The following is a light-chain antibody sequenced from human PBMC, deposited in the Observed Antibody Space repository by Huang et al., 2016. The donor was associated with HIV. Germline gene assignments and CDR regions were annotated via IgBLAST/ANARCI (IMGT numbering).Light chain of an antibody. CDR3: QQYDNWPLT. CDR1: LSVSTN. V-gene: IGKV3-15*01. Sequence: ERVMTQSPATVSLSPGERATLSCRASLSVSTNLGWYQQRPGQAPRLLICGASTRATGIPARFSGGGAGAEFTLTISSLQSEDFAVYYCQQYDNWPLTFGGGTKVQIK. CDR2: GAS. J-gene: IGKJ4*01.